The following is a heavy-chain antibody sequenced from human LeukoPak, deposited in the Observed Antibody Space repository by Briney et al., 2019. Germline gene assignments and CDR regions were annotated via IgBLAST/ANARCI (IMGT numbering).Heavy chain of an antibody. V-gene: IGHV4-59*10. CDR3: ARVSPGGGYSYGSFDY. CDR2: IYTSGST. D-gene: IGHD5-18*01. Sequence: SETLSLTCAVYGGSFSGYYWSWIRQPAGKGLEWIGRIYTSGSTNYNPSLKSRVTMSVDTSKNQFSLKLSSVTAADTAVYYCARVSPGGGYSYGSFDYWGQGTLVTVSS. J-gene: IGHJ4*02. CDR1: GGSFSGYY.